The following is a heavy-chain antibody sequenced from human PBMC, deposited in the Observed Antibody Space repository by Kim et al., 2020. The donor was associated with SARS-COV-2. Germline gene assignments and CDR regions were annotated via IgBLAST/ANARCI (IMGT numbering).Heavy chain of an antibody. D-gene: IGHD3-3*01. V-gene: IGHV4-59*13. CDR3: ARSDLSWFDP. J-gene: IGHJ5*02. Sequence: SETLSLTCTVSGGSISSYYWSWIRQPPGKGLEWIGYIYYSGSTNYNPSLKSRVTISVDTSKNQFSLKLSSVTAADTAVYYCARSDLSWFDPWGQGTLVTVSS. CDR2: IYYSGST. CDR1: GGSISSYY.